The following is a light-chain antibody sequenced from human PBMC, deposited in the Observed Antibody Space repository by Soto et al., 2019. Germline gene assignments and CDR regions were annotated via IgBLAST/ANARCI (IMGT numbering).Light chain of an antibody. J-gene: IGLJ3*02. CDR3: QSYDSDNQV. CDR2: EDN. V-gene: IGLV6-57*01. Sequence: NFMLTQPHSVSASPGKTVTISCTRTSGSIASNYVQWFQQRPGSSPTTVMFEDNQRPSGVPDRFSGSIDSSSNSASLTISGLRTEDEADYSCQSYDSDNQVFGGGTKLTVL. CDR1: SGSIASNY.